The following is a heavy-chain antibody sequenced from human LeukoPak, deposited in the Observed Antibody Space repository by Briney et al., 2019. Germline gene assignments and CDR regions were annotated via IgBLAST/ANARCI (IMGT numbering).Heavy chain of an antibody. CDR2: INAGNGNT. Sequence: GASLKLSCTASGYTFTSYAMHWVRQAPGQRLEWMGWINAGNGNTKYSQKFQGRVTITRDTSASTAYMELSSLRSEDTAVYYCARDPFNPDCSSTSCPDAFDIWGQGTMVTVSS. CDR1: GYTFTSYA. CDR3: ARDPFNPDCSSTSCPDAFDI. D-gene: IGHD2-2*01. J-gene: IGHJ3*02. V-gene: IGHV1-3*01.